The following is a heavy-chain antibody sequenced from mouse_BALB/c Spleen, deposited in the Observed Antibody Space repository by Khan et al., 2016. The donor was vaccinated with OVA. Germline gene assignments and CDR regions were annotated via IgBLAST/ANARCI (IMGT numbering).Heavy chain of an antibody. J-gene: IGHJ2*01. CDR3: ARRGLRWDFDY. CDR1: GYTFINYW. D-gene: IGHD1-1*01. V-gene: IGHV1-7*01. CDR2: INPSTGYT. Sequence: LQESGAELAKPGASVKMSCKASGYTFINYWILWIKQRPGQGLEWIGYINPSTGYTEYNQNFKDKATLTVDISSSTAYMQLSSLTSEDSAVYYCARRGLRWDFDYWGQGTTLTVSS.